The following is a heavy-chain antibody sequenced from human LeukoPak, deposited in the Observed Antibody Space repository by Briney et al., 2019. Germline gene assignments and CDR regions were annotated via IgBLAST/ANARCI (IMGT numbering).Heavy chain of an antibody. Sequence: SETLSLTCTVSGGSISSSSYYWGWIRQPPGKGLEWIGYIYYSGSTNYNPSLKSRVTISVDTSKNQFSLKLSSVTAADTAVYYCARDRRYSSSPEDWFDPWGQGTLVTVSS. D-gene: IGHD6-13*01. CDR1: GGSISSSSYY. CDR3: ARDRRYSSSPEDWFDP. J-gene: IGHJ5*02. V-gene: IGHV4-61*01. CDR2: IYYSGST.